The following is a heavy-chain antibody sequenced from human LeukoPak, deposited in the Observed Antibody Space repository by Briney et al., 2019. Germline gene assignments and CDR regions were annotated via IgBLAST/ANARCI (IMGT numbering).Heavy chain of an antibody. D-gene: IGHD2-21*01. V-gene: IGHV4-4*02. CDR2: MSHSGST. J-gene: IGHJ4*02. CDR3: TRNAAYCLGY. CDR1: GRSISSGYW. Sequence: SETLSLTCAVSGRSISSGYWWSWVRQPPGKGLEWIGEMSHSGSTNYNPSLKSRVTILLDTSKNQFSLTLNSVTAADTAVYYCTRNAAYCLGYWGQGNPVTVSS.